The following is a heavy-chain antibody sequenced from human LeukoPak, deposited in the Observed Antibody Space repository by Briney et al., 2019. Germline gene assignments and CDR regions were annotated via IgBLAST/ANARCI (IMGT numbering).Heavy chain of an antibody. CDR2: TYYSAKWYN. CDR3: ARRTTMVRGVIIGDNDAFDI. V-gene: IGHV6-1*01. D-gene: IGHD3-10*01. J-gene: IGHJ3*02. Sequence: SQTLSLTCAISGDSVSSNSAAWNWIRQSPSRHLEWLGRTYYSAKWYNDYAVSVKSRITINPDTSKNQFSLQLNYVTPEDTAVYYCARRTTMVRGVIIGDNDAFDIWGQGTMVTVSS. CDR1: GDSVSSNSAA.